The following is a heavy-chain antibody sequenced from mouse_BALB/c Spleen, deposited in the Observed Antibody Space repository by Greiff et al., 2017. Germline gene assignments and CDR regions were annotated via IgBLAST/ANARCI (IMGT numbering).Heavy chain of an antibody. Sequence: VKLVESGPGLVAPSQSLSITCTVSGFSLTSYGVHWVRQPPGKGLEWLGVIWAGGSTNYNSALMSRLSISKDNSKSQVFLKMNSLQTDDTAMYYCARDLITRLLYAMDYWGQGTSVTVSS. CDR1: GFSLTSYG. CDR2: IWAGGST. J-gene: IGHJ4*01. D-gene: IGHD2-4*01. CDR3: ARDLITRLLYAMDY. V-gene: IGHV2-9*02.